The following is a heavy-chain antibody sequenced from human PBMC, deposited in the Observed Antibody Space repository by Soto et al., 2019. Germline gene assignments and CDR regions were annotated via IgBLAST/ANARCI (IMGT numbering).Heavy chain of an antibody. CDR1: GYPFSTYW. CDR2: VYPDDSDT. CDR3: VRRGAVLFGATLSPFEGFDI. D-gene: IGHD2-15*01. J-gene: IGHJ3*02. Sequence: EVLLVQSGAEVRRPGESLKISCQASGYPFSTYWIGWVRQRAGKGLEWLGIVYPDDSDTRYSPSFQGQVTMSVDKSSTTALRQWSSLRASDTAIYYWVRRGAVLFGATLSPFEGFDIWGQGAMVSVSS. V-gene: IGHV5-51*03.